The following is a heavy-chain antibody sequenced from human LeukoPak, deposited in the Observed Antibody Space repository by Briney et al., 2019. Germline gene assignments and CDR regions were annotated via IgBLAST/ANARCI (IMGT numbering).Heavy chain of an antibody. D-gene: IGHD3/OR15-3a*01. CDR3: ARQEIGLRSFDP. CDR2: IYFSGGT. CDR1: GDSISSSNCY. V-gene: IGHV4-39*01. J-gene: IGHJ5*02. Sequence: PSETLSLTCTVSGDSISSSNCYWGWIRQPPGKGLEWIGSIYFSGGTYYNASLKSRVTISVDTSKNQFSLKLSSVTAADTAVYYCARQEIGLRSFDPWGQGTLVTVSS.